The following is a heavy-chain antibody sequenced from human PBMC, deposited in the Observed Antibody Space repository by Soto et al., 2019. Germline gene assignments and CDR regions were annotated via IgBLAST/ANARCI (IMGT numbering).Heavy chain of an antibody. CDR2: IYYSGST. Sequence: PSETLSLTCTVSGGSISSYYWSWIRQPPGKGLEWIGYIYYSGSTNYNPSLKSRVTISVDTSKNQFSLKLSSVTAADTAVYYCARVLRYFDWLLTPPTHYGMDVWCQGTTVTVS. J-gene: IGHJ6*02. CDR1: GGSISSYY. V-gene: IGHV4-59*01. D-gene: IGHD3-9*01. CDR3: ARVLRYFDWLLTPPTHYGMDV.